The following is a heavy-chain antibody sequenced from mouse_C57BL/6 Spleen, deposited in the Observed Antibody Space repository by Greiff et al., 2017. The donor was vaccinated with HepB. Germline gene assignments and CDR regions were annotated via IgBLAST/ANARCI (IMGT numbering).Heavy chain of an antibody. CDR2: IYPGDGDT. CDR1: GYAFSSSW. V-gene: IGHV1-82*01. J-gene: IGHJ4*01. CDR3: ARSRGLPWAMDY. D-gene: IGHD2-4*01. Sequence: HVQLQQSGPELVKPGASVKISCKASGYAFSSSWMNWVKQRPGKGLEWIGRIYPGDGDTNYNGKFKGKATLTADKSSSTAYMQLSSLTSEDSAVYFCARSRGLPWAMDYWGQGTSVTVSS.